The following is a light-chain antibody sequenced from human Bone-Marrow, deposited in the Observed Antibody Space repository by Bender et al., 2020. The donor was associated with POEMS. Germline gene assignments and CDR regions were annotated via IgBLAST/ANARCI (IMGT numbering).Light chain of an antibody. Sequence: QSALTQPPSASGSPGQSVTISCTGTSSDVGTYNYVSWYQQYPGKAPKLIIYEVNKRPSGVPDRFSGSKSGNTASLTVSGLQTEDEADYYCSSCRSGSTMAFGGGTKVTVL. CDR3: SSCRSGSTMA. CDR2: EVN. CDR1: SSDVGTYNY. V-gene: IGLV2-8*01. J-gene: IGLJ2*01.